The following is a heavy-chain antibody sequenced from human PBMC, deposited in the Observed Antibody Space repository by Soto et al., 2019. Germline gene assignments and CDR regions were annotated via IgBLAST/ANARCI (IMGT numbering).Heavy chain of an antibody. CDR2: INHSGST. CDR3: ASQPSKKPRRAGSWTAFDI. Sequence: SETLSLTCAVYGGSFSGYYWTWIRQPPGKGLEWIGEINHSGSTNYNPSLKSRVTISVDTSKNQFSLKLTSVTAADTAVYYCASQPSKKPRRAGSWTAFDIWGKGTMVTVSS. CDR1: GGSFSGYY. V-gene: IGHV4-34*01. J-gene: IGHJ3*02. D-gene: IGHD6-13*01.